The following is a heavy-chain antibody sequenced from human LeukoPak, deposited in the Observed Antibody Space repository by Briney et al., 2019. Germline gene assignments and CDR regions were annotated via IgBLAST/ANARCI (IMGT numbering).Heavy chain of an antibody. CDR1: GGSISSSSYY. V-gene: IGHV4-39*07. D-gene: IGHD6-6*01. CDR2: IYSSGST. J-gene: IGHJ6*03. CDR3: ARDWGVGGRPGYMDV. Sequence: PSETLSLTCTVSGGSISSSSYYWGWIRQPPGKGLEWIGSIYSSGSTYYNPSLKSRVTISVDTSKNQVSLKLSSVTAADTAVYFCARDWGVGGRPGYMDVWGKGTTVTVSS.